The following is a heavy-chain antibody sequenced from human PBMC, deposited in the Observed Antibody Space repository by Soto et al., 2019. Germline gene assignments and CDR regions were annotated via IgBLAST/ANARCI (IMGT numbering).Heavy chain of an antibody. V-gene: IGHV1-2*02. Sequence: ASVKVSCKASGYTFTGYYMHWVRQAPGQGLEWMGWINPNSGGTNYAQKFQGRVTMTRDTSISTAYMELSRLRSDDTAVYYCASISPDSSSSYYYGMDVWGQGTTVTVSS. J-gene: IGHJ6*02. D-gene: IGHD6-6*01. CDR1: GYTFTGYY. CDR2: INPNSGGT. CDR3: ASISPDSSSSYYYGMDV.